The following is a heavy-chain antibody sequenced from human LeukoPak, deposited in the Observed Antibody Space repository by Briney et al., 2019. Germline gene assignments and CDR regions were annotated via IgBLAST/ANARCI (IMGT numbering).Heavy chain of an antibody. J-gene: IGHJ6*02. Sequence: GGSLRLSCAASGFTFSSYAMHWVRQAPGKGLEWVAVISYDGSNKYYADSVKGRFTISRDNSKNTLYLQMNSLRAEDTAVYYCARENDFWSGYFTIMETYGMDVWGQGTTVTVSS. CDR1: GFTFSSYA. D-gene: IGHD3-3*01. CDR2: ISYDGSNK. V-gene: IGHV3-30-3*01. CDR3: ARENDFWSGYFTIMETYGMDV.